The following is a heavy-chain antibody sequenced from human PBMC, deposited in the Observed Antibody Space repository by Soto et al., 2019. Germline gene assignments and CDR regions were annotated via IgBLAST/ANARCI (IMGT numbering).Heavy chain of an antibody. V-gene: IGHV3-15*01. CDR3: TTDHWLNHPPNFDY. J-gene: IGHJ4*02. Sequence: PGGSLRLSCAASGFTFSRYWLSWVRQAPGKGLEWVGRIKSKTDGGTTDYAAPVKGRFTISRDDSKNTLYLQMNSLKTEDTAVYYCTTDHWLNHPPNFDYWGQGTLVTVSS. D-gene: IGHD5-12*01. CDR1: GFTFSRYW. CDR2: IKSKTDGGTT.